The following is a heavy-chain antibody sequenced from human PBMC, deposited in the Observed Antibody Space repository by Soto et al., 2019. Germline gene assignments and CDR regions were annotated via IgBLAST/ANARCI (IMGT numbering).Heavy chain of an antibody. Sequence: SETLSLTCSVSGGSVTNSSYYWGWIRQSPGKGLEWIGSVYYRGRSHSKSSVKSRVTISVDTSKNQFSLNFNSVTASDTALYYCVSQRTTVLTQAYFDYWGPGALVNVS. J-gene: IGHJ4*02. V-gene: IGHV4-39*01. D-gene: IGHD4-17*01. CDR1: GGSVTNSSYY. CDR2: VYYRGRS. CDR3: VSQRTTVLTQAYFDY.